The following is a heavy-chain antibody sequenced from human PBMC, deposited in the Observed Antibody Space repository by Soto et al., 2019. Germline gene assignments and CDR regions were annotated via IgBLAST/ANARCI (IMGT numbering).Heavy chain of an antibody. CDR1: GGSITSNSYF. D-gene: IGHD3-22*01. V-gene: IGHV4-39*01. CDR2: IYYSATS. Sequence: SETLSLTCAVSGGSITSNSYFWGWFRQPPGRGLEYIASIYYSATSYYNPPLKSRVTISLNTTRTQYSLKLNSVTAADTAVYYCATYYYYDNSGPIDYWGQGTLVTVSS. CDR3: ATYYYYDNSGPIDY. J-gene: IGHJ4*02.